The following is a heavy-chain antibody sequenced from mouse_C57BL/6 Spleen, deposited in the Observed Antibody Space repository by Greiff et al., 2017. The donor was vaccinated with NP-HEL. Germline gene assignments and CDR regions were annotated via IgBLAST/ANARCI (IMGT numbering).Heavy chain of an antibody. J-gene: IGHJ4*01. CDR2: IWRGGST. V-gene: IGHV2-5*01. CDR1: GFSLTSYG. CDR3: AKKRDYYGSLAMDY. Sequence: VQLVESGPGLVQPSQSLSITCTVSGFSLTSYGVHWVRQSPGKGLEWLGVIWRGGSTDYNAAFMSRLSITKDNSKSQVFFKMNSLQADDTAIYYWAKKRDYYGSLAMDYWGQGTSVTVSS. D-gene: IGHD1-1*01.